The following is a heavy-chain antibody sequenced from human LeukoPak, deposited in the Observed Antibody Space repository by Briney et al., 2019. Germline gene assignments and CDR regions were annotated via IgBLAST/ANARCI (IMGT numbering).Heavy chain of an antibody. CDR1: GFTFDDYS. CDR2: ISSTSNTI. Sequence: PGGSLRLSCAASGFTFDDYSMNWVRQAPGKGLEWVSYISSTSNTIYYADSVKGRFTISRDNAKNSLFLQMNSLRAEDTAVFYCARVHSGDFDYWGQGTLVTVSS. V-gene: IGHV3-48*04. J-gene: IGHJ4*02. CDR3: ARVHSGDFDY. D-gene: IGHD6-19*01.